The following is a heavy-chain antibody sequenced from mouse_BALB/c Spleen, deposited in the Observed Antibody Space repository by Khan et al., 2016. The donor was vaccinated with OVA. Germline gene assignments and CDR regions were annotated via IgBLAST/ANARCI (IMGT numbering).Heavy chain of an antibody. Sequence: VQLQQSGAELAKPGASVKMSCKASGYTFTRYWMHWVKQRPGQGLEWIGYINPSTGYTEYNQKFKDKATLPADKYSSTAYMQRSSLTSEDSAVYYCANHGSSSAWFTYWGQGTLVTVSA. CDR1: GYTFTRYW. CDR2: INPSTGYT. CDR3: ANHGSSSAWFTY. V-gene: IGHV1-7*01. D-gene: IGHD1-1*01. J-gene: IGHJ3*01.